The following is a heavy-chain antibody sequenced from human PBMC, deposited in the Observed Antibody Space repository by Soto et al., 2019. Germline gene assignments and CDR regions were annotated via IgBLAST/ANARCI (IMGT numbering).Heavy chain of an antibody. D-gene: IGHD6-6*01. V-gene: IGHV2-70*01. Sequence: SGPTRVNPTQTLTLTCTFSGFSLSTSGMCVSWIRQPPGKALEWLALIDWDDDKYYSTSLKTRLTISKDTSKNQVVLTMTNMDPVDTATYYCARIRSIAARQAYFDYWGQGTLVTVSS. CDR3: ARIRSIAARQAYFDY. CDR1: GFSLSTSGMC. J-gene: IGHJ4*02. CDR2: IDWDDDK.